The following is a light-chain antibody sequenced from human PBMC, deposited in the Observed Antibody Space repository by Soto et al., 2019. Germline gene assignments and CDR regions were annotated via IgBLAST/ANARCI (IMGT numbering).Light chain of an antibody. CDR3: QQRMHWPPIT. J-gene: IGKJ5*01. Sequence: EIVLTQSPATLSLSPGGRATLSCRASQSVSSYLAWYQQKPGQAPRLLIYDASNRATGIPARFSGSGSGTDFTLTISSLAPDDFAVYYCQQRMHWPPITFGQGTRLEIK. CDR1: QSVSSY. CDR2: DAS. V-gene: IGKV3-11*01.